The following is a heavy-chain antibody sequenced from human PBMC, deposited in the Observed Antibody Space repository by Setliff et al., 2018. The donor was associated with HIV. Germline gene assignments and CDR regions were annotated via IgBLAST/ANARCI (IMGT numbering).Heavy chain of an antibody. CDR3: ASMYSGYDQDYFDY. D-gene: IGHD5-12*01. CDR1: GGSIAGSDSY. J-gene: IGHJ4*02. CDR2: IYYSGTT. V-gene: IGHV4-39*07. Sequence: SETLSLTCSVFGGSIAGSDSYWGWIRQPPGKGLEWLASIYYSGTTYFNPSLKSRVTISIDTSNSQFSLNLGSVTAADTAVYYCASMYSGYDQDYFDYWGQGTLVTVSS.